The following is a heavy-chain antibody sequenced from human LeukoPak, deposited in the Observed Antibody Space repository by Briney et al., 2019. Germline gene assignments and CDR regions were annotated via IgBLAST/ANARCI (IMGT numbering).Heavy chain of an antibody. CDR2: IYTDGST. CDR1: GFTVSSNF. Sequence: GGSLRLSCAASGFTVSSNFMSWVRQAPGKGLGWVSFIYTDGSTYFSDSVKARFSVSRDNSKNTVYLQMNSLRAEDTAVYYCARDPPVTTDYGLDVWGQGTTVTVSS. CDR3: ARDPPVTTDYGLDV. J-gene: IGHJ6*02. V-gene: IGHV3-66*01. D-gene: IGHD4-17*01.